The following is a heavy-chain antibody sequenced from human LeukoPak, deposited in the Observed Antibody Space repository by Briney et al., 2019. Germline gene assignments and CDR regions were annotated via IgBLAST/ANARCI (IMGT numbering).Heavy chain of an antibody. J-gene: IGHJ5*02. D-gene: IGHD6-19*01. Sequence: GASVKVSCKAFGNTVTSHYLHWVRQAPGQGLAWMGQINFSVGSIDYVTKFQGRLTMTRDTSPSTVYMQLSSLRPDDTAVYYCQSHTRGWQQPWFDHWGQGTLVTVSS. CDR2: INFSVGSI. CDR1: GNTVTSHY. CDR3: QSHTRGWQQPWFDH. V-gene: IGHV1-46*01.